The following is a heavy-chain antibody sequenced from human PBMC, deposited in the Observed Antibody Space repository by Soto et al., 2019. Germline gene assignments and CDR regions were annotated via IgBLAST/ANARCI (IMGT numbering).Heavy chain of an antibody. V-gene: IGHV4-30-4*01. CDR1: GGSISSGDYY. CDR2: IYYSGST. CDR3: ARDRFEGTVTTQRTDYGMDV. J-gene: IGHJ6*02. D-gene: IGHD4-17*01. Sequence: QVQLQESGPGLVKPSQTLSLTCTVSGGSISSGDYYWSWIRQPPGKGLEWIGYIYYSGSTYYNPSLKSRVTISVDTSKNQFSLKLSSVTAADTAVYYCARDRFEGTVTTQRTDYGMDVWGQGTTVTVSS.